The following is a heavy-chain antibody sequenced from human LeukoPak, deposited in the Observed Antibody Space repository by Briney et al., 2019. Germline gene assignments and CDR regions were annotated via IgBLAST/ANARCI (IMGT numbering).Heavy chain of an antibody. Sequence: GGSLRLSCAASGFTFSSYAMSWVRQAPGKGLEWVSAISGSGGSTYYADSVKGGFTISRDNSKNTLYLQMNSLRAEDTAVYYCAKETNYYDSTGDFDYWGQGTLVTVSS. J-gene: IGHJ4*02. CDR1: GFTFSSYA. CDR2: ISGSGGST. V-gene: IGHV3-23*01. D-gene: IGHD3-22*01. CDR3: AKETNYYDSTGDFDY.